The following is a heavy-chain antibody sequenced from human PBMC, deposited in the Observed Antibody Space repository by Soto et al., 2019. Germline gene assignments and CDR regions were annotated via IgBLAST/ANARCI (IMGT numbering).Heavy chain of an antibody. V-gene: IGHV3-13*01. Sequence: EVQLVESGGGLVQPGGSLRLSCAASGFTFSSYDMHWVRQATGKGLEWVSAIGTAGDTYYPGSVKGRFTISRENAKNSFYLQMNSLRAEDTAVYYCARYRQYSDAFVIWGQWTMVTVSS. CDR1: GFTFSSYD. J-gene: IGHJ3*02. CDR3: ARYRQYSDAFVI. D-gene: IGHD1-1*01. CDR2: IGTAGDT.